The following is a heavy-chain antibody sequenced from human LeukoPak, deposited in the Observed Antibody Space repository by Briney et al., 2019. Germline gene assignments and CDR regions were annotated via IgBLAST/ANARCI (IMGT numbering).Heavy chain of an antibody. J-gene: IGHJ6*02. Sequence: SETLSLTCSVSGGSISGHYWTWIRQPPGKGLEWIGQIHYTGKPDYNPSLKSRITISVDTSKNQVSLQVSSVTAADSAIYYCARFGIDYDMDVWGHGTTVTVFS. CDR2: IHYTGKP. D-gene: IGHD3-16*01. V-gene: IGHV4-59*11. CDR1: GGSISGHY. CDR3: ARFGIDYDMDV.